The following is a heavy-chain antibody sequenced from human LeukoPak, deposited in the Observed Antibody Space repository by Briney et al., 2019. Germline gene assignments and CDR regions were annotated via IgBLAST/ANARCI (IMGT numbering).Heavy chain of an antibody. J-gene: IGHJ4*02. D-gene: IGHD5-24*01. CDR3: EKGLSQGWLQPRFDY. V-gene: IGHV3-9*03. CDR1: GFTFDDYA. Sequence: PGRSLRLSCAASGFTFDDYAMHWVRQAPGKGLEWVSGISWNSGSIGYADSVKGRFTISRDNAKNSLYLQMNSLRAEDMALYYCEKGLSQGWLQPRFDYWGKGTLVTVSS. CDR2: ISWNSGSI.